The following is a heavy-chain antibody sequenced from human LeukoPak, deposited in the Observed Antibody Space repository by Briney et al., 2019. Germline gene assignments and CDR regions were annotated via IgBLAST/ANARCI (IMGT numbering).Heavy chain of an antibody. D-gene: IGHD3-22*01. CDR3: ARYESSGLDY. CDR1: GFTFSSYW. CDR2: INSDGSST. V-gene: IGHV3-74*01. Sequence: RGSLRLSCAASGFTFSSYWMHWVRQAPGKGLMWVSRINSDGSSTSYAASVKGRFTISRDNTKNTLYLQMNTLRAEDTAVYYCARYESSGLDYWGQGILVTVSS. J-gene: IGHJ4*02.